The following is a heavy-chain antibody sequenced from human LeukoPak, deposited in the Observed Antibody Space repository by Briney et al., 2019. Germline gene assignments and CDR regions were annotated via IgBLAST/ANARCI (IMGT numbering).Heavy chain of an antibody. D-gene: IGHD5-18*01. Sequence: KSGGSLRLSCAASGFTFSDYYMSWIRQAPGKGLVWASYISSSGSTIYYADSVKGRFTISRDNAKNSLYLQMNSLRAEDTAVYYCAREPRGYSYGSHAFDIWGQGTMVTVSS. CDR2: ISSSGSTI. CDR3: AREPRGYSYGSHAFDI. V-gene: IGHV3-11*01. CDR1: GFTFSDYY. J-gene: IGHJ3*02.